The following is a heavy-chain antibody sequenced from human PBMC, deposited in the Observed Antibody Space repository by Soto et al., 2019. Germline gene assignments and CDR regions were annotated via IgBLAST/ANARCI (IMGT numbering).Heavy chain of an antibody. CDR1: GGTFSGYA. V-gene: IGHV1-69*13. J-gene: IGHJ6*02. D-gene: IGHD2-15*01. CDR3: ARGPPVVVAATPKNSHYYYYIMDL. CDR2: IIPIFGTT. Sequence: ASVKVSCKASGGTFSGYAISWVRQAPGQGLEWMGGIIPIFGTTNYAQRFQDRVTIAADESTNTAYMDLSSLRSEDTALYYCARGPPVVVAATPKNSHYYYYIMDLWGQGTTVTVSS.